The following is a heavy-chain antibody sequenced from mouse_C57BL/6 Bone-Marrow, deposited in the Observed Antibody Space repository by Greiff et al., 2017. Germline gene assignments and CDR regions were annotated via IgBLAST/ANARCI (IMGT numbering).Heavy chain of an antibody. CDR3: ARLGLLDWYFDV. CDR1: GYTFTSYG. Sequence: VQVVESGAELARPGASVKLSCKASGYTFTSYGISWVKQRTGQGLEWIGEIYPRSGNTYYNEKFKGKATLTADKSSSTAYMELRSLTSEDSAVYFCARLGLLDWYFDVWGTGTTVTVSS. D-gene: IGHD2-3*01. V-gene: IGHV1-81*01. CDR2: IYPRSGNT. J-gene: IGHJ1*03.